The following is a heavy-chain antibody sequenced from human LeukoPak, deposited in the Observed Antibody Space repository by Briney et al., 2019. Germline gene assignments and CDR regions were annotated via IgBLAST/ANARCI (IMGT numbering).Heavy chain of an antibody. V-gene: IGHV3-33*01. CDR2: IWYDGSNK. CDR3: ATVTSGLTYFDY. CDR1: GFTFNSYG. D-gene: IGHD3-10*01. J-gene: IGHJ4*02. Sequence: GGSLRLSCAASGFTFNSYGMHWVRQAPGKGLEWLAAIWYDGSNKYYADSVKGRFTISRDNSKNTLYLQMNSLRAEDTAVYYCATVTSGLTYFDYWGQGTLVTVSS.